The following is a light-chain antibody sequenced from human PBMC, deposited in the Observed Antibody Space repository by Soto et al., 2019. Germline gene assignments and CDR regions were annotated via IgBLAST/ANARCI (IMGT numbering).Light chain of an antibody. Sequence: QSVLTQPPSASGTPGQRVTISCSGSSSNIGSNTVNWYQQLPGTAPKLLIYSNNQRPSGVPDRFSGSKSGTSASLAISGLQSEDEADYYCAAWDDSLNAFYAFGTGTKVTVL. V-gene: IGLV1-44*01. CDR3: AAWDDSLNAFYA. J-gene: IGLJ1*01. CDR2: SNN. CDR1: SSNIGSNT.